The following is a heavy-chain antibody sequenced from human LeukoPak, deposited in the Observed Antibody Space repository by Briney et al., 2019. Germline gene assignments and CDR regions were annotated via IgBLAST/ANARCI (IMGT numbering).Heavy chain of an antibody. CDR3: ARRSSGWYVRTLDAFDI. D-gene: IGHD6-19*01. Sequence: GESLKISCKGSGYSFTSYWIGWVRQMPGKGLEWMGIIYPGDSDTRYSPSFQGQVTISADKSISTAYLQWSSLKASDTAMYYCARRSSGWYVRTLDAFDIWGQGTMVTVSS. V-gene: IGHV5-51*01. J-gene: IGHJ3*02. CDR2: IYPGDSDT. CDR1: GYSFTSYW.